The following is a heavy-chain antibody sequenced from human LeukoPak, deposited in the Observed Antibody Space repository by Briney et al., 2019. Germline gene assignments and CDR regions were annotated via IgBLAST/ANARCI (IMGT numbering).Heavy chain of an antibody. D-gene: IGHD6-19*01. CDR3: AKPPRKYSSGWYYFDY. J-gene: IGHJ4*02. Sequence: PGGSLRLSCAASGFTFSSYGMHWVRQAPGKGLEWVAVISYDGSNKYYADSVKGRFTISRDNSKNTLYLQMNSLRAGDTAVYYCAKPPRKYSSGWYYFDYWGQGTLVTVSS. CDR2: ISYDGSNK. CDR1: GFTFSSYG. V-gene: IGHV3-30*18.